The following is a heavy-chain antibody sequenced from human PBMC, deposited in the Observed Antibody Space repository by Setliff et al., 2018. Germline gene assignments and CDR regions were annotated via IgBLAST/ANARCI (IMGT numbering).Heavy chain of an antibody. D-gene: IGHD2-2*01. J-gene: IGHJ3*02. CDR2: TIPMFGST. CDR3: VRDRAAIVVGPPTAAFDI. Sequence: ASVKVSCKTSGFGFTTFGFSWIRQAPGQGLEWMGGTIPMFGSTSYAQKFQGRVTLTTDTSTGTAYMEVRSLRSDDTAQYYCVRDRAAIVVGPPTAAFDIWGQGTMVTVSS. CDR1: GFGFTTFG. V-gene: IGHV1-18*01.